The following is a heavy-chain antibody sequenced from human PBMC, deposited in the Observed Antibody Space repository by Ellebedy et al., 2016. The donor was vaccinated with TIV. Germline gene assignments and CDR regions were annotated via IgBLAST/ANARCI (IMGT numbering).Heavy chain of an antibody. D-gene: IGHD5-12*01. Sequence: SETLSLTXTVSGYSISSGYYWGWIRQPPGKGLEWIGSFYHSGSIFYNPSLKSRVTISVDNSKNQFSLKLSSVTAADTAVYYCARDGGYDTDFDYWGQGTLVTVSS. CDR1: GYSISSGYY. CDR2: FYHSGSI. CDR3: ARDGGYDTDFDY. J-gene: IGHJ4*02. V-gene: IGHV4-38-2*02.